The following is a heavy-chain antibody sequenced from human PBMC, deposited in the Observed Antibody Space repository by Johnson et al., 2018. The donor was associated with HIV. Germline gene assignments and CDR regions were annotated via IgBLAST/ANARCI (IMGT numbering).Heavy chain of an antibody. Sequence: VQLVESGGGLVQPGGSLRLSCAASGFTFSSYAMSWVRQAPGKGLEWVSVIYSGGSTYYPGSVKGRFTITRENDKNTLYLQMNSLRAEDTAVYYCAKESMGAFDIWGQGTMVTVSS. J-gene: IGHJ3*02. CDR1: GFTFSSYA. CDR2: IYSGGST. CDR3: AKESMGAFDI. D-gene: IGHD2-8*01. V-gene: IGHV3-23*03.